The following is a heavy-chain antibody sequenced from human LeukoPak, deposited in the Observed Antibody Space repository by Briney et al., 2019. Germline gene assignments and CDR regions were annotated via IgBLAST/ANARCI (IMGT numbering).Heavy chain of an antibody. CDR2: IDPDTGDT. CDR3: ARAGHNSNSGGYDF. D-gene: IGHD3-22*01. V-gene: IGHV1-2*02. Sequence: ASVKVSCKPSGYTFIDHYLHWVRQAPGQGLESLGWIDPDTGDTNYPQKFQGRVTMTRDTSSSTAYMELNRLRSDDTAVYYCARAGHNSNSGGYDFWGLGPLATVSS. J-gene: IGHJ4*02. CDR1: GYTFIDHY.